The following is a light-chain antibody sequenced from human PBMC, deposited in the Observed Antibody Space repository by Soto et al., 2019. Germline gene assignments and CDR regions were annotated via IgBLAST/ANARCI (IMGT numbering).Light chain of an antibody. CDR3: SSYTSSSTYV. Sequence: QSALTQPASVSGSPGQSITISCTEASSDIDGYNYVSWYQQHPVKAPKLIIYDVTNRPSGVSNRFSGSKSGNTASLTISGLLAEDEADYYCSSYTSSSTYVFGTGTKLTVL. J-gene: IGLJ1*01. CDR1: SSDIDGYNY. CDR2: DVT. V-gene: IGLV2-14*01.